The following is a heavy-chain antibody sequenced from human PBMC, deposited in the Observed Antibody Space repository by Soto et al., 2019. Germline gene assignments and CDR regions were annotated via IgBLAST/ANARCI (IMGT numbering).Heavy chain of an antibody. CDR1: GGSFSGYY. V-gene: IGHV4-34*01. CDR3: ARVACSGGSCYFYYYYMDV. Sequence: SETLSLTCAVYGGSFSGYYWSWIRQPPGKGLEWIGEINHSGSTNYNPSLKSRVTISVDTSKNQFSLKLSSVTAADTAVYYCARVACSGGSCYFYYYYMDVWGKGTTVTVSS. D-gene: IGHD2-15*01. J-gene: IGHJ6*03. CDR2: INHSGST.